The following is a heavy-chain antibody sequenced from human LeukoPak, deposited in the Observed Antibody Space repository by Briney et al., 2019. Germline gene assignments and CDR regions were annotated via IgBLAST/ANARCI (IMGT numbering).Heavy chain of an antibody. J-gene: IGHJ3*02. CDR1: GGSIRSGDYY. CDR2: IYYSGST. CDR3: ARDPRRGINNFDI. Sequence: SETLSLTCTVSGGSIRSGDYYWSWIRQPPGKGLDWIGYIYYSGSTYYNPSLKSRVTISVDTSKNQFSLKLSSVTAAVTAVYYCARDPRRGINNFDIGGQGTMVTVSS. V-gene: IGHV4-30-4*02. D-gene: IGHD3-10*01.